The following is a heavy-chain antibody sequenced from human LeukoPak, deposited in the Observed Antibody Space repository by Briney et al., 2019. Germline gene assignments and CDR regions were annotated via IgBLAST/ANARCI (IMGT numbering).Heavy chain of an antibody. CDR3: ARDYWWNYDY. CDR1: GFTFSDYA. CDR2: ISKDGSDK. V-gene: IGHV3-30-3*01. J-gene: IGHJ4*02. D-gene: IGHD1-7*01. Sequence: GGSLRLSCAASGFTFSDYAMHWVRQAPGKGLEWVAVISKDGSDKYYPGSVRGRFTISRDNSKGTIYLQMDSLRAEDTAIYYCARDYWWNYDYWGQGTLVTVSS.